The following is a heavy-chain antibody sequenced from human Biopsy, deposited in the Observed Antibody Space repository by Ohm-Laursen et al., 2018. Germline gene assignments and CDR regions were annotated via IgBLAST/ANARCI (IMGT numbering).Heavy chain of an antibody. CDR2: ISDTGST. V-gene: IGHV4-59*07. D-gene: IGHD3-3*01. CDR1: GGSLTGDY. CDR3: ARLYRLDDYWNDDPPDAFDV. Sequence: SDTLSLTCTVSGGSLTGDYWSWIRQSPGKGLEWIGSISDTGSTNYSPSLRGRVTISVDTSKKQFSLKVSSVTPADTAVFFCARLYRLDDYWNDDPPDAFDVWGQGTTVTVSS. J-gene: IGHJ3*01.